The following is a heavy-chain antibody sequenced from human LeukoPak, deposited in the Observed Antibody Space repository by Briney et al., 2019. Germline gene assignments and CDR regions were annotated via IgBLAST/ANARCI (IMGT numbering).Heavy chain of an antibody. CDR3: ARRQGGWGGPHFDY. J-gene: IGHJ4*02. V-gene: IGHV4-39*01. CDR1: GGSISSSTYY. CDR2: IYYSGST. Sequence: KPSETLSLTCTVSGGSISSSTYYWAWIRQPPGKGLEWIGSIYYSGSTSYKPSLNGRVTISVDTSKNQFSLKLSSVTAADTAVYFYARRQGGWGGPHFDYWGQGTLVTVSS. D-gene: IGHD6-19*01.